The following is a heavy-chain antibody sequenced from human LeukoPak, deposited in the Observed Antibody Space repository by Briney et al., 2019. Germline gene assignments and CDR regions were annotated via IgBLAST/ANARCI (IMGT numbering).Heavy chain of an antibody. CDR2: MNPNSGNT. V-gene: IGHV1-8*03. J-gene: IGHJ6*03. Sequence: ASVKVSCKASGYTFTSYDINWVRQATGQGLEWMGWMNPNSGNTGYAQKFQGRVTITRNTSISTAYMELSSLRSEDTAVYYCARVKRGYCSSTSCYRPDYYYYMDVWGKGTTVTVSS. CDR1: GYTFTSYD. D-gene: IGHD2-2*01. CDR3: ARVKRGYCSSTSCYRPDYYYYMDV.